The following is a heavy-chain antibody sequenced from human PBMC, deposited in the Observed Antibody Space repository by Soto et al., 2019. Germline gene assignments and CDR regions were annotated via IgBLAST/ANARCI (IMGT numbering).Heavy chain of an antibody. J-gene: IGHJ4*02. CDR3: ARTPTVGTYYFGY. CDR1: GGSISSYY. V-gene: IGHV4-59*01. Sequence: SETLSLTCTVSGGSISSYYWSWIRQPPGKGLEWIGYIYYSGNTNYNPSLKSRVTISVDTSKNQFSLKLSSVTAADTAVYYCARTPTVGTYYFGYWGQGTLVTVSS. CDR2: IYYSGNT. D-gene: IGHD4-17*01.